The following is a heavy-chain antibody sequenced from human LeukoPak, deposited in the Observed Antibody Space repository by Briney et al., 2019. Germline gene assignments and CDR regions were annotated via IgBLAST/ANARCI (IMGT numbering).Heavy chain of an antibody. CDR3: ARDNDKVVDH. CDR1: GYTFSNYG. J-gene: IGHJ4*01. CDR2: ITAYNGNR. V-gene: IGHV1-18*01. D-gene: IGHD1-1*01. Sequence: ASVKVSCKTSGYTFSNYGISWVRQAPGRGLEWMGWITAYNGNRLYAQRLQGRITLTTDTSTSTSYMELRSLEYDDTAIYYCARDNDKVVDHWGQGTLVTVSS.